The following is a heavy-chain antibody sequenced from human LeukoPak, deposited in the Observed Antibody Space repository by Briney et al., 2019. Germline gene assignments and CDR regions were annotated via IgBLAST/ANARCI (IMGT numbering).Heavy chain of an antibody. CDR3: ARIHTTEGFQH. J-gene: IGHJ1*01. D-gene: IGHD4-11*01. CDR1: GGSISSYY. CDR2: IQTSGST. V-gene: IGHV4-4*07. Sequence: SETLSLTCTVSGGSISSYYWSWVRQPTGKGLEWIGRIQTSGSTNYNPSLKSRVTMSLDTSKNQCTLKLFSVTAADTAVYYCARIHTTEGFQHWGQGTLVTVSS.